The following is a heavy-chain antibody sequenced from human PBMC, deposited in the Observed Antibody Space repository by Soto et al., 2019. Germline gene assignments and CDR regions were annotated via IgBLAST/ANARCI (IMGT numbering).Heavy chain of an antibody. CDR1: VGSISIGGYY. D-gene: IGHD4-17*01. J-gene: IGHJ5*02. Sequence: SEALSLTCTFSVGSISIGGYYWSWIRQHPGKGLEWIGYIYYSGSTYYNPSLKSRVTISVDTSKNQFSLKLSSVTAADTAVYYCATRTGPWGQGTMVTVSS. CDR3: ATRTGP. V-gene: IGHV4-31*03. CDR2: IYYSGST.